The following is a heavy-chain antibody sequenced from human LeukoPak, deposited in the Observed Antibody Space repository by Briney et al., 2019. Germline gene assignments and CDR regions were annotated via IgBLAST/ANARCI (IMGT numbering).Heavy chain of an antibody. CDR1: GFTFSSYS. CDR3: AKDGQLWLLGYYFDY. J-gene: IGHJ4*02. CDR2: ISSSSSTI. Sequence: PGGSLRLSCAASGFTFSSYSMNWVRQAPGKGLEWVSYISSSSSTIYYADSVKGRFTISRDNAKNSLYLQMNSLRAEDTAVYYCAKDGQLWLLGYYFDYWGQGTLVTVSS. V-gene: IGHV3-48*01. D-gene: IGHD5-18*01.